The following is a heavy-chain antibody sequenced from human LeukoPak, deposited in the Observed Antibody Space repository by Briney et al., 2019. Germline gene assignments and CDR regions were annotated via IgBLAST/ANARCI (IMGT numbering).Heavy chain of an antibody. D-gene: IGHD6-19*01. CDR3: ARDRAVAGTNLDAFDF. CDR1: GYTFTGYY. Sequence: GASVKVSCKASGYTFTGYYMHWVRQAPGQGLEWMGWINPNSGGTKYAQKFQGRFTMTRDTSISTAYMELSRLRSDDTAVFYCARDRAVAGTNLDAFDFWGQGTVVTVSS. J-gene: IGHJ3*01. CDR2: INPNSGGT. V-gene: IGHV1-2*02.